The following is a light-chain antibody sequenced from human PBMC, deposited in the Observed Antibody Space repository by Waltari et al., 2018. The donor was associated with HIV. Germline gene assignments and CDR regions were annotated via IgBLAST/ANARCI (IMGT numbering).Light chain of an antibody. J-gene: IGLJ2*01. CDR2: SNS. V-gene: IGLV1-44*01. CDR1: RSNIGSNS. CDR3: AAWDDNLNAL. Sequence: QSVLTQPPSASGTPGQRVTISCSGRRSNIGSNSVSWYQQLPGTAPKLLIYSNSQRPSGVPDRFSGSKSGTSASLAISGPQSEDEAEYYCAAWDDNLNALFGGGTKLTVL.